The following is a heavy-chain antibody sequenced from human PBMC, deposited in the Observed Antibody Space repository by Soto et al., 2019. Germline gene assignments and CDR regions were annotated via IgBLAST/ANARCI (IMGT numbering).Heavy chain of an antibody. CDR3: AKGGGYSGYYFAY. V-gene: IGHV3-23*01. CDR1: GFTFSSYA. D-gene: IGHD2-21*01. CDR2: INGRGDST. Sequence: EVQLLESGGGLVQPGGSLRLSCAASGFTFSSYAMSWVRQAPGKGLEWVSAINGRGDSTDFADSVKGRFIISRDNSKNTLLLQMKSMRAEDTAIYYCAKGGGYSGYYFAYWGQGTLVTVSS. J-gene: IGHJ4*02.